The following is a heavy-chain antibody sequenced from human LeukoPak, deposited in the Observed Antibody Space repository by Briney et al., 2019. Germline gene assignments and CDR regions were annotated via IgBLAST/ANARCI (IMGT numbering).Heavy chain of an antibody. CDR2: ISAYNGNT. Sequence: ASVKVSCKASGYTFTSYGISWVRQAPGQGLEWMGWISAYNGNTNYAQKLQGRVTMTTDTSTSTAYMELRSLRSDDAAVYYCARDLRAGSGVGYYYFDYWGQGTLVTVSS. CDR1: GYTFTSYG. CDR3: ARDLRAGSGVGYYYFDY. V-gene: IGHV1-18*01. D-gene: IGHD3-10*01. J-gene: IGHJ4*02.